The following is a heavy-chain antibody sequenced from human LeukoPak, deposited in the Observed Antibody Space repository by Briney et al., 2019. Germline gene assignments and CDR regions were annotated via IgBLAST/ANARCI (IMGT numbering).Heavy chain of an antibody. Sequence: SETLSLTCAVYGGSFSGYYWSWIRQPPGKGLEWIGYIYYSGSTYYNPSLKSRVTISVDTSKNQFSLKLSSVTAADTAVYYCARGPLGYCSGGSCYPLPHWYFDLWGRGTLVTVSS. V-gene: IGHV4-30-4*01. D-gene: IGHD2-15*01. CDR3: ARGPLGYCSGGSCYPLPHWYFDL. CDR1: GGSFSGYY. CDR2: IYYSGST. J-gene: IGHJ2*01.